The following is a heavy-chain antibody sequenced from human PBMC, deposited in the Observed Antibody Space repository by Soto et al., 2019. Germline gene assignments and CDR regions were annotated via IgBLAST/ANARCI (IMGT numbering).Heavy chain of an antibody. Sequence: QVQLVQSGGEVTRPGASVRVSCKASGYTFNSYGISWVRQAPGQGLEWMGWISSYNGHTDYARKFQGRVAMTTDISTNTVSMELRDLRSDDTAVYYCARRRSWGARDCDNWGQGTLITVSS. V-gene: IGHV1-18*01. D-gene: IGHD3-16*01. CDR1: GYTFNSYG. CDR2: ISSYNGHT. CDR3: ARRRSWGARDCDN. J-gene: IGHJ4*02.